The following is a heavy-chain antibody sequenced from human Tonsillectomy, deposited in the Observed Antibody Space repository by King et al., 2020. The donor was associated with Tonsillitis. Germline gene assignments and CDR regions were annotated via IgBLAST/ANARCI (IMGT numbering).Heavy chain of an antibody. CDR1: GFTFSSYT. Sequence: VQLLESGGGLVQPGGSLRLSCAASGFTFSSYTMSWVRQAPGKGLEWVSTISGSGGSTYYADSVKGRFTISRDNSKNTLYLQMNSLRAEDTAVYYCAKAAYGSGSYYNDRWGQGTLVTVSS. J-gene: IGHJ5*02. CDR2: ISGSGGST. V-gene: IGHV3-23*01. D-gene: IGHD3-10*01. CDR3: AKAAYGSGSYYNDR.